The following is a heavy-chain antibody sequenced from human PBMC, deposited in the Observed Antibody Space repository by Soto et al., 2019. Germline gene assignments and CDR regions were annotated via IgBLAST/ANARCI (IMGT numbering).Heavy chain of an antibody. J-gene: IGHJ6*02. CDR1: GGSISGYY. Sequence: SEALSRTCTVSGGSISGYYWTWIRQPPGKGLEWIGYIYYSGGPNYNPSLKSRVTISVDTSKNQISLKLSSVTAADTAVYYCARGGGAIPSYYYGMDVWGQGTTVTVSS. V-gene: IGHV4-59*01. CDR3: ARGGGAIPSYYYGMDV. CDR2: IYYSGGP. D-gene: IGHD2-21*01.